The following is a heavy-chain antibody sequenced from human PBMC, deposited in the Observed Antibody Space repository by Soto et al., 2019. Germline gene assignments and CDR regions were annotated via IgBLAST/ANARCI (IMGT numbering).Heavy chain of an antibody. D-gene: IGHD5-12*01. CDR1: GGPFISYA. Sequence: VKVSCKASGGPFISYAISWVRQAPGQGLEWMGGIIPIFGTANYAQKFQGRVTITADKSTSTAYMELSSLRSEDTAVYYCARFRDGYNPWGQGTLVTVSS. J-gene: IGHJ5*02. CDR2: IIPIFGTA. CDR3: ARFRDGYNP. V-gene: IGHV1-69*13.